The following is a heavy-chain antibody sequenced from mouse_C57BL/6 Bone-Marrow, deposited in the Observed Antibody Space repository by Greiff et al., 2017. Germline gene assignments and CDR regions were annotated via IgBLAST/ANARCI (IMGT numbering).Heavy chain of an antibody. CDR2: ISNGGGST. Sequence: EVQGVESGGGLVQPGGSLKLSCAASGFTFSDYYMYWVRQTPEKRLEWVAYISNGGGSTYYPDTVKGRFTISRDNAKNTLYLQMSRLKSEDTAMYYCARHDPDAMDYWGQGTSVTVSS. J-gene: IGHJ4*01. CDR3: ARHDPDAMDY. V-gene: IGHV5-12*01. CDR1: GFTFSDYY.